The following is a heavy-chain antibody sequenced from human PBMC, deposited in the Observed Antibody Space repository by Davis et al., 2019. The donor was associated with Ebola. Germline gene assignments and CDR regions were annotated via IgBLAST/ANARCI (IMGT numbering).Heavy chain of an antibody. CDR2: ISSSSSHI. CDR1: EFTFSSYS. Sequence: GESLKISCIASEFTFSSYSMNWVRQAPGKGLEWVSYISSSSSHIYYGDSVKGRFTISRDNAKNSLYLQMNSLRAEDTAVYYCARVQDSLAGAFFDYWGQGTLVTVSS. V-gene: IGHV3-21*05. J-gene: IGHJ4*02. D-gene: IGHD2-15*01. CDR3: ARVQDSLAGAFFDY.